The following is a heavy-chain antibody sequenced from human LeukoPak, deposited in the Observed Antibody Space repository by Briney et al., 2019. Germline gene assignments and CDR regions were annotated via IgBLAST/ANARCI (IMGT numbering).Heavy chain of an antibody. J-gene: IGHJ6*02. V-gene: IGHV3-74*01. Sequence: GGSLRLSCAASGFTFSRHWMHWVRQVPGKGLVWVSRINSDGSSTTYADSVKGRFTISRDNARNTLYLQMNSLRAEDTAVHYCARATSYSNYGMDVWGQGTTVTVSS. D-gene: IGHD6-13*01. CDR2: INSDGSST. CDR1: GFTFSRHW. CDR3: ARATSYSNYGMDV.